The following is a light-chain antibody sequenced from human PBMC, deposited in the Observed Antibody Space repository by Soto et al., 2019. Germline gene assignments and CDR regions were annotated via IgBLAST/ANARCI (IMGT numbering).Light chain of an antibody. CDR3: QYRSNWPPIFT. Sequence: EIVLTQSPATLSLSPGERATLSCRASQSVSSDLVWYQQKPGQAPRLLIYDTSNRATGIPARFSGSGSGTDSILTICSLEPEDFAVYYCQYRSNWPPIFTFGPGTKVDIK. J-gene: IGKJ3*01. CDR1: QSVSSD. CDR2: DTS. V-gene: IGKV3-11*01.